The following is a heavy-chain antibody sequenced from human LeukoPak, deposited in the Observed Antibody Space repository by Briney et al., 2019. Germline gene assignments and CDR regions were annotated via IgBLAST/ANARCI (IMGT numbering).Heavy chain of an antibody. Sequence: GGSLRLSCAASGFTFSSYAMSWVRQAPGKGLEWVSGISWNSGSIGYADSVKGRFTISRDNAKNSLYLQMNSLRAEDTALYYCAKDISPGEWELLRAAAFDIWGQGTMVTVSS. V-gene: IGHV3-9*01. D-gene: IGHD1-26*01. CDR1: GFTFSSYA. CDR2: ISWNSGSI. J-gene: IGHJ3*02. CDR3: AKDISPGEWELLRAAAFDI.